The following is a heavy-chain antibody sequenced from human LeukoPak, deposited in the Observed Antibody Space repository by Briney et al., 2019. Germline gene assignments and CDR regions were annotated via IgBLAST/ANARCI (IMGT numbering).Heavy chain of an antibody. CDR3: ARQERVYSYDLIFPSVDY. V-gene: IGHV5-51*01. Sequence: GESLKISCKGSGYSFTSYWIGWVRQMPGKGLEWMGIIYPGDSDTRYSPSFQGQVTISADKSISTAYLQRSSLKASDTAMYYCARQERVYSYDLIFPSVDYWGQGTLVTVPS. D-gene: IGHD5-18*01. CDR1: GYSFTSYW. CDR2: IYPGDSDT. J-gene: IGHJ4*02.